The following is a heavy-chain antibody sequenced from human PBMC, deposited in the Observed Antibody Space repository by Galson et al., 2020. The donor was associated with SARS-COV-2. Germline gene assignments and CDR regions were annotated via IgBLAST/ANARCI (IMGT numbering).Heavy chain of an antibody. J-gene: IGHJ5*02. Sequence: HGESLKISCKGSGYSFSSYWISWVRQMPGKGLEWMGRIGPSDSYTDYSPSFQGHVTISADKSITTAYLQWTSLKASDTAMYYCARQHPLRAHNWFDPWGHVTLVTVSS. CDR1: GYSFSSYW. V-gene: IGHV5-10-1*01. CDR3: ARQHPLRAHNWFDP. D-gene: IGHD3-3*01. CDR2: IGPSDSYT.